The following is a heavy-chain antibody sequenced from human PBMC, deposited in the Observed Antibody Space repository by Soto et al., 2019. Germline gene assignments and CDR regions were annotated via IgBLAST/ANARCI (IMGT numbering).Heavy chain of an antibody. V-gene: IGHV5-51*01. CDR1: GYRFTSYG. CDR2: IYPGDSDT. Sequence: PGESLKISCKGSGYRFTSYGIGWVRQMPGKGLEWMGIIYPGDSDTRYSPSFQGQVTISADKSISTAYLQWSSLKASDTAMYYCAIGVFYDSSGYYLDTHYGMDVWGQGTTVTVSS. J-gene: IGHJ6*02. CDR3: AIGVFYDSSGYYLDTHYGMDV. D-gene: IGHD3-22*01.